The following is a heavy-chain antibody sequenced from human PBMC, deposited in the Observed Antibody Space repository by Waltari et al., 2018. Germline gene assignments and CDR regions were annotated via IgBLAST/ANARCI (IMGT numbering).Heavy chain of an antibody. CDR1: GFTFSSYG. J-gene: IGHJ4*02. CDR2: IRYDGNNK. CDR3: AKENSGNYYYFDN. V-gene: IGHV3-30*02. Sequence: QVQLVESGGGVVQPGGSLRPSCSASGFTFSSYGMPSVRLTPGKGLEWVAFIRYDGNNKDYADYVKGRFIISRDNSKNTLFLQMSSLRPEDTAVYYCAKENSGNYYYFDNWGQGTLVTVSS. D-gene: IGHD3-22*01.